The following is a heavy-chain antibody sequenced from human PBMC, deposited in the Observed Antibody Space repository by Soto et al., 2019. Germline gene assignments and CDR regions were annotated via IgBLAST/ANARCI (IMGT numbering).Heavy chain of an antibody. Sequence: GGSLRLSCAASGFTFSSYSMNWVRQAPGKGLEWVSYISSSSSTIYYADSVKGRFTISRDNAKNSLYLQMNSLRAEDTAVYYCARTFDYGDYGEQDYYYMDVWGKGTTVTVSS. J-gene: IGHJ6*03. CDR2: ISSSSSTI. D-gene: IGHD4-17*01. V-gene: IGHV3-48*01. CDR3: ARTFDYGDYGEQDYYYMDV. CDR1: GFTFSSYS.